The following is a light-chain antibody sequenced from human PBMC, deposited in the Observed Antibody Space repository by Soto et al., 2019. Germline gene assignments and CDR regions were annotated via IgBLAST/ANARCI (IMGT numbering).Light chain of an antibody. CDR1: QSISGN. J-gene: IGKJ4*01. CDR2: GAS. Sequence: EIVMTQSPATLSVSPGERATLSCRASQSISGNLAWYQQKPGQAPRLLIYGASTRATGIPAKFSGSGSGTEFTLTISSLQSEDFAVYSCQQYNHWPSFGGVTKVEIK. V-gene: IGKV3-15*01. CDR3: QQYNHWPS.